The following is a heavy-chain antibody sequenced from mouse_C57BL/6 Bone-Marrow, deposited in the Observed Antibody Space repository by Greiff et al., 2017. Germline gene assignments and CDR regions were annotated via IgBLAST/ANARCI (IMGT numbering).Heavy chain of an antibody. CDR3: ARLGERPYYFDY. CDR1: GYTFTSYW. D-gene: IGHD1-2*01. CDR2: IDPSDSYT. Sequence: VQLQQPGAELVMPGASVKLSCKASGYTFTSYWMHWVKQRPGQGLEWIGEIDPSDSYTKYNQKFKGKSTLTVDKPSSTAYMQLSSLTSEDSAVYYCARLGERPYYFDYWGQGTTLTVSS. J-gene: IGHJ2*01. V-gene: IGHV1-69*01.